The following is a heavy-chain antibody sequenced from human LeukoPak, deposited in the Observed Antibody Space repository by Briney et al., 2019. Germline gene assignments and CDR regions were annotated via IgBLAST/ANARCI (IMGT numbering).Heavy chain of an antibody. CDR3: ARERGSSVNY. D-gene: IGHD6-13*01. V-gene: IGHV3-33*01. J-gene: IGHJ4*02. Sequence: HPGRSLRLSCAASGFTFSSYGMHWVRQAPGKGLEWVAVIWYDGSNKYYADSVKGRFTISRDNSKNTLYLQMNSVRGEARSGYCCARERGSSVNYWGQGTLVTVSS. CDR1: GFTFSSYG. CDR2: IWYDGSNK.